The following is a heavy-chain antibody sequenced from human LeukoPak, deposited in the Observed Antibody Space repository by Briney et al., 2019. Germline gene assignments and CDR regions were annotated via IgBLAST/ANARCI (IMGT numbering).Heavy chain of an antibody. CDR2: IYYSGST. J-gene: IGHJ1*01. CDR3: ARGYFQH. Sequence: SETLSLXCSVPGCSLSSYYWSRIRQPPGKGLERIGHIYYSGSTTYNPSLKRRVTISVDTSKNQFSLKLSSVAAADTAVYYCARGYFQHWGQGTLVTVSS. CDR1: GCSLSSYY. V-gene: IGHV4-59*13.